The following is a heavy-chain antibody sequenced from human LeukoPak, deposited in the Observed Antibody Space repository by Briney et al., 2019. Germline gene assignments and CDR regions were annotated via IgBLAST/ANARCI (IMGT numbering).Heavy chain of an antibody. V-gene: IGHV1-69*05. CDR3: ARARYGTNSEVGDY. D-gene: IGHD4-23*01. CDR1: GGTFSSYA. CDR2: IIPIFGTA. J-gene: IGHJ4*02. Sequence: GSSVKVSCKASGGTFSSYAISWVRQAPGQGLEWMGGIIPIFGTANYAQKLQGRVTMTTDTSTSTAYMELRSLRSDDTAVYYCARARYGTNSEVGDYWGQGTLVTVSS.